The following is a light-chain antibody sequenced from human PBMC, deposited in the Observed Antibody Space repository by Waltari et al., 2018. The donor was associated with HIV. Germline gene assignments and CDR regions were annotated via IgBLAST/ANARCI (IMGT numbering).Light chain of an antibody. V-gene: IGLV1-47*01. CDR3: DAWDNSLSGRV. CDR1: RTNIGKND. Sequence: QSVLTQQPSASGTPGQRVTISWSGSRTNIGKNDVYWFQHLPGTAPKLLIYRNNQRPSGVPDRFTGSKSGTSASLAISGLRSEDEADYYCDAWDNSLSGRVFGGGTKLTVL. J-gene: IGLJ3*02. CDR2: RNN.